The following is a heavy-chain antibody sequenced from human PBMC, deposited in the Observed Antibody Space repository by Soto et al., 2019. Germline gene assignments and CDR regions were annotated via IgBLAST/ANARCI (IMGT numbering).Heavy chain of an antibody. D-gene: IGHD6-13*01. CDR2: IKQDGSEK. Sequence: GGSLRLSCAASGFTFSSYWMSWVRQAPGKGLEWVANIKQDGSEKYYVDSVKGRFTISRGNAKNSLYLQMNSLRAEDTAVYYCARARQAAAGYYFDYWGQGTLVTVSS. J-gene: IGHJ4*02. V-gene: IGHV3-7*01. CDR3: ARARQAAAGYYFDY. CDR1: GFTFSSYW.